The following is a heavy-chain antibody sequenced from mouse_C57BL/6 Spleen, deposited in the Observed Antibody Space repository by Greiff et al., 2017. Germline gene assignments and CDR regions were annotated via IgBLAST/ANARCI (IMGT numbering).Heavy chain of an antibody. CDR3: ARKGVYYDYDWFAY. D-gene: IGHD2-4*01. CDR2: IDPSDSDT. J-gene: IGHJ3*01. V-gene: IGHV1-52*01. CDR1: GYTFTSYW. Sequence: QVQLQQPGAELVRPGSSVKLSCKASGYTFTSYWMHWVKQRPIQGLEWIGNIDPSDSDTHYNQKFKDKATLTVDKSSSTAYMQLSSLTSEDSAVYYCARKGVYYDYDWFAYWGQGTLVTVSA.